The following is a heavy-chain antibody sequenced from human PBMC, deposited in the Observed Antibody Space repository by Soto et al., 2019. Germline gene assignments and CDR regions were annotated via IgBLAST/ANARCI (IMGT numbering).Heavy chain of an antibody. J-gene: IGHJ4*02. Sequence: PSETLSLTCAVYGGSFSGYYWSWIRQPPGKGLEWIGEINHSGSTNYNPSLKSRVTISVDKSKNQFSLKVTSVTAADTAVYYCASRDPGPSVDYWGQGTLVTVSS. CDR2: INHSGST. CDR1: GGSFSGYY. D-gene: IGHD1-26*01. CDR3: ASRDPGPSVDY. V-gene: IGHV4-34*01.